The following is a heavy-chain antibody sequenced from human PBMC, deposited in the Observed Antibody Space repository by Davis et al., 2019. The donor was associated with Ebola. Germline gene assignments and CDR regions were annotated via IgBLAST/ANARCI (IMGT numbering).Heavy chain of an antibody. Sequence: ASVKVSCKAFGGTFSNYAISWVRQAPGQGLEWMGVINPSAGYTNYAQKFQGRVTITRDTSTSTVYMEVTRLRSDDTAVYYCARDGPDYYGLDVWGQGTAVTVSS. CDR2: INPSAGYT. CDR1: GGTFSNYA. V-gene: IGHV1-46*01. CDR3: ARDGPDYYGLDV. J-gene: IGHJ6*02.